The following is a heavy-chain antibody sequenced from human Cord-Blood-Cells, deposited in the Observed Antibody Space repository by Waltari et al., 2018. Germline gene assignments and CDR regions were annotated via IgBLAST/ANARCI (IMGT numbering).Heavy chain of an antibody. CDR3: AKTPDDFWSGYYFDY. CDR2: ISGSGGST. V-gene: IGHV3-23*01. Sequence: EVQLLESGGGLVQPGGSLRLSCAASGFTFSIYAMRWVHPSPGKGLEWVSAISGSGGSTYYADSVKGRFTISRDNSKNTLYLQMNSLRAEDTAVYYCAKTPDDFWSGYYFDYWGQGTLVTVSS. D-gene: IGHD3-3*01. CDR1: GFTFSIYA. J-gene: IGHJ4*02.